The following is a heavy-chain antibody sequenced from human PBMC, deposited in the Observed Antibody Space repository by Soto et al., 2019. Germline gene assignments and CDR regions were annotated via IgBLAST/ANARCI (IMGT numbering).Heavy chain of an antibody. J-gene: IGHJ4*02. Sequence: ASVKVSCKASGYTFTSYGISWVRQAPGQGLEWMGWISAYNGNTNYAQKLQGRVTMTTDTSTSTAYMELRSLRSDDTAVYYCARVFWMVRGVLRPKAIDYWGQGTLVTVSS. CDR3: ARVFWMVRGVLRPKAIDY. D-gene: IGHD3-10*01. CDR2: ISAYNGNT. CDR1: GYTFTSYG. V-gene: IGHV1-18*01.